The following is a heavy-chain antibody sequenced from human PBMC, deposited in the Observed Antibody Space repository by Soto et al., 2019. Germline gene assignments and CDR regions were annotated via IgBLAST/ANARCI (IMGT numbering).Heavy chain of an antibody. CDR2: IYYSGST. J-gene: IGHJ4*02. D-gene: IGHD5-18*01. V-gene: IGHV4-30-4*01. CDR3: ARAWGYSYGNDY. Sequence: NPSETLSLTCTVSGGSISSGDYYWSWIRQPPGKGLEWIGYIYYSGSTYYNPSLKSRVTISVDTSKNQFSLKLSSVTAADTAVYYCARAWGYSYGNDYWGQGTLVTVSS. CDR1: GGSISSGDYY.